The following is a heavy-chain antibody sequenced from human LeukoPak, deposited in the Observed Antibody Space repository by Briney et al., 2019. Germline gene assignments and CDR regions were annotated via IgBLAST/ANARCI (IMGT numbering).Heavy chain of an antibody. CDR1: GGTFSSYG. CDR2: IIPILGIA. J-gene: IGHJ6*03. D-gene: IGHD6-13*01. CDR3: ARDNRIAAAGSNYYYYYTDV. V-gene: IGHV1-69*04. Sequence: SVKVSCKASGGTFSSYGISWVRQAPGQGLEWMGRIIPILGIANYAQKFQGRVTITADKSTSTAYMELSSLRSEDTAVYYCARDNRIAAAGSNYYYYYTDVWGKGTTVTVSS.